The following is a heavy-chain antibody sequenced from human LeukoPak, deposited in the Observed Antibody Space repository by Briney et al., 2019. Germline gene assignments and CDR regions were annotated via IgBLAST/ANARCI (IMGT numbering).Heavy chain of an antibody. V-gene: IGHV4-59*01. J-gene: IGHJ5*02. CDR3: ARRGGFDCSSTSCYTEWFDP. Sequence: PSETLSLTCTVSGDSISSYYWSWIRQPPGKGLEWIGYIYYSGSTNHNPSLKSRVTISVDTSKNQFSLKLSSVTAADTAVYYCARRGGFDCSSTSCYTEWFDPWGQGTLVTVSS. CDR2: IYYSGST. CDR1: GDSISSYY. D-gene: IGHD2-2*02.